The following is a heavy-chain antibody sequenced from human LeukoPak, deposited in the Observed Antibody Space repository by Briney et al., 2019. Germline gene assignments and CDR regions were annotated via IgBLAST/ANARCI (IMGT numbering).Heavy chain of an antibody. Sequence: GGSLRLSCAVSGFTVSGNYMSWVRQAPGKGLEWVSLIYSGGTTYYADSVKGRFTISRDNSKNTLYLQMNSLKTEDTAMYYCARATYSDSRKTVDHWGQGTPVTVSS. CDR1: GFTVSGNY. CDR2: IYSGGTT. CDR3: ARATYSDSRKTVDH. D-gene: IGHD1-14*01. V-gene: IGHV3-53*03. J-gene: IGHJ4*02.